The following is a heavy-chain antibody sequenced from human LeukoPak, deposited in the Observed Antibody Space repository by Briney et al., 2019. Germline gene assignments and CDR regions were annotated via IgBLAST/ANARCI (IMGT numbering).Heavy chain of an antibody. J-gene: IGHJ2*01. V-gene: IGHV4-59*08. Sequence: SETLSLTCIVSGGSISSYYWSWIRQPPGKGQEWIGCIYSSGSTNYNPSLKSRVTISVDTSKNQFSLKLSSVTAADTAVYYCARHGGSSGSNWYFDLWGRGTLVTVSS. D-gene: IGHD3-22*01. CDR2: IYSSGST. CDR3: ARHGGSSGSNWYFDL. CDR1: GGSISSYY.